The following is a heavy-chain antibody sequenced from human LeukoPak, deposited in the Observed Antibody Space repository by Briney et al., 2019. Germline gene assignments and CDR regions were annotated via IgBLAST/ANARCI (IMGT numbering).Heavy chain of an antibody. D-gene: IGHD5/OR15-5a*01. CDR3: ARQMTSTRLFDS. CDR1: GFMFSDHA. Sequence: PGGSLRLSCVASGFMFSDHAFHWVRQSPDKGLEWVALIGSDGSKKYYADSVQGRFTVSRENSKNILFLQMNTLRADDTAVYFCARQMTSTRLFDSWGQGTLVTVSS. V-gene: IGHV3-30*04. CDR2: IGSDGSKK. J-gene: IGHJ4*02.